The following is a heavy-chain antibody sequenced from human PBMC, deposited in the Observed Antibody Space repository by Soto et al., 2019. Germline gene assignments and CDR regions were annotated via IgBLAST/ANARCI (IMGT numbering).Heavy chain of an antibody. CDR1: GLTISGKKY. D-gene: IGHD1-1*01. Sequence: DVQLVESGGGLIQPGESLRLSCAAFGLTISGKKYVAWVRQAPGKGLEWVSALYDVDGTFDGDSVKGRFTTSSDSSKTTVYLQMNDLRADDTAVYYCATWHEREHAYDVWGQGTTITVSS. J-gene: IGHJ3*01. CDR2: LYDVDGT. CDR3: ATWHEREHAYDV. V-gene: IGHV3-53*01.